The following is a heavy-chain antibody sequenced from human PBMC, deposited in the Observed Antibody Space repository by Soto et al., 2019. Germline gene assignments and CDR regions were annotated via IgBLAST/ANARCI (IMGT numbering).Heavy chain of an antibody. CDR2: ISRSSTGI. CDR3: ARGVTWGLDV. CDR1: GFTFSLYS. D-gene: IGHD3-10*01. V-gene: IGHV3-48*02. J-gene: IGHJ6*02. Sequence: EVQLVESGGGLVQPGGSLRLSFAASGFTFSLYSMSWVRPAPGKGLEWVSYISRSSTGIHYADSVKGRFTISRDDATSSMHLQMNSLRDGDTAVYYSARGVTWGLDVWGQGTTVSISS.